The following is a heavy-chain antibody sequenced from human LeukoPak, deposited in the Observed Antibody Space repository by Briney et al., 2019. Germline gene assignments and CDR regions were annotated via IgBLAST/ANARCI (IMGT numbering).Heavy chain of an antibody. CDR3: ARDRTRDGYNYGGSSYYYGLDV. J-gene: IGHJ6*02. Sequence: PSETLSLTCTVSGVPITTFYWSWIRQPPGKGLEWIGSVSYAGSTSYNPSPKSRVTLSIDTSNNQFSLRLSSVTTADTGLYFCARDRTRDGYNYGGSSYYYGLDVWGRGTTVSVSS. D-gene: IGHD5-24*01. CDR1: GVPITTFY. V-gene: IGHV4-59*01. CDR2: VSYAGST.